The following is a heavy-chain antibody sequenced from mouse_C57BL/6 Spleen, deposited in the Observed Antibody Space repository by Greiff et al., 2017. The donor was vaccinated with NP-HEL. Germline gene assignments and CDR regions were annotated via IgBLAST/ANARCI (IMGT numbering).Heavy chain of an antibody. CDR3: ARGVIYDGYYDYFDY. D-gene: IGHD2-3*01. J-gene: IGHJ2*01. CDR1: GYTFTSYW. CDR2: IHPNSGST. Sequence: QVQLKQPGAELVKPGASVKLSCKASGYTFTSYWMHWVKQRPGQGLEWIGMIHPNSGSTNYNEKFKSKATLTVDKSSSTAYMQLSSLTSEDSAVYYCARGVIYDGYYDYFDYWGQGTTLTVSS. V-gene: IGHV1-64*01.